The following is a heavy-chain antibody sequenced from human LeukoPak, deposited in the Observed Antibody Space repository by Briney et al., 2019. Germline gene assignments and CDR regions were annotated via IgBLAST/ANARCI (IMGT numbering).Heavy chain of an antibody. J-gene: IGHJ4*02. V-gene: IGHV3-23*01. CDR2: ISGSGGST. D-gene: IGHD3-3*01. CDR3: TTDRYYDFSYYFDY. Sequence: GGSLRLSCAASGFTFSSYAMSWVRQAPGKGLEWVSAISGSGGSTYYADSVKGRFTISRDNSKNTLYLQMNSLRAEDTAVYYCTTDRYYDFSYYFDYWGQGTLVTVSS. CDR1: GFTFSSYA.